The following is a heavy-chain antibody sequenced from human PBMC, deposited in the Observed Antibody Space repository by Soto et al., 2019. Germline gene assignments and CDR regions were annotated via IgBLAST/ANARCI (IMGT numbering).Heavy chain of an antibody. CDR2: IWYDGSNK. J-gene: IGHJ6*03. V-gene: IGHV3-33*01. Sequence: PGGSLRLSCAASGFTFSSYGMHWVRQAPGKGLEWVAVIWYDGSNKYYADSVKGRFTISRDNSKNTLYLQMNSLRAEATAVYYCARSLSRGDIVVVPAAMPYYMDVWGKGTTVTVSS. CDR1: GFTFSSYG. CDR3: ARSLSRGDIVVVPAAMPYYMDV. D-gene: IGHD2-2*01.